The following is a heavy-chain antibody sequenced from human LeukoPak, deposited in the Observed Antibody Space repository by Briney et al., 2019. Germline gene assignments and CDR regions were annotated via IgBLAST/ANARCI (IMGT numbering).Heavy chain of an antibody. D-gene: IGHD1-26*01. V-gene: IGHV3-30*03. CDR3: ATTLDRIVGAIHFDY. CDR2: ISYDGSNK. J-gene: IGHJ4*02. Sequence: GGSLTLSCAASGFTFSSYGMNWIRQAPGKGLEWVAVISYDGSNKYYPDSVRGRSTISRDKSKNTLYLQMNSLRADDTAVYYCATTLDRIVGAIHFDYWGEGALVSVSS. CDR1: GFTFSSYG.